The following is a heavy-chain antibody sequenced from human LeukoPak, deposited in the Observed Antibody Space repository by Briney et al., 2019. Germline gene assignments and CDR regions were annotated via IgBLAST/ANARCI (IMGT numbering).Heavy chain of an antibody. Sequence: SETLSLTCTVSGGSIRSYYWSWIRQPPGKGLEWIGYIYYSGSTNYNPSLKSRVTISVDTSKNQFSLKLSSVTAADTAVYYCARKRYFDWLIDYWGQGTLVTVSS. CDR3: ARKRYFDWLIDY. J-gene: IGHJ4*02. V-gene: IGHV4-59*01. D-gene: IGHD3-9*01. CDR2: IYYSGST. CDR1: GGSIRSYY.